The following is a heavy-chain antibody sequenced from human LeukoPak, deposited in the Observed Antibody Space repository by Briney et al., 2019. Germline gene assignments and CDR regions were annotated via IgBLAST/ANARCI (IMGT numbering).Heavy chain of an antibody. V-gene: IGHV3-23*01. CDR2: ISGSGGST. J-gene: IGHJ4*02. D-gene: IGHD2-15*01. CDR3: AKDRGYCSGGSCYYFDY. Sequence: GGSLRLSCAASGFTFSSYTMSWVRQAPGKGLEWVSAISGSGGSTYHADSVKGRFTISRDNSKNTLYLQMNSLRAEDTAVYYCAKDRGYCSGGSCYYFDYWGQGTLVTVSS. CDR1: GFTFSSYT.